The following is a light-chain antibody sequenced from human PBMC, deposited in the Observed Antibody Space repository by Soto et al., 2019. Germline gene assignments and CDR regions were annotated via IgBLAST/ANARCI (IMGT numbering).Light chain of an antibody. J-gene: IGKJ3*01. CDR2: DAS. Sequence: ESVLTQSPGTLSLSPGERATLSCRASQRISSSSLAWYQKKPGQAPRLLVFDASRRATGIPDRFSGSGSGTDCTLTISRLEPEDFAVYYCQQYGDSPLFTFGPATKVDIK. CDR3: QQYGDSPLFT. V-gene: IGKV3-20*01. CDR1: QRISSSS.